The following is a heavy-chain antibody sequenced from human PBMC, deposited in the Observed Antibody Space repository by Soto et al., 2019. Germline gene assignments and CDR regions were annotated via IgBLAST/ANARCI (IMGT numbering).Heavy chain of an antibody. CDR2: IYYSGST. J-gene: IGHJ4*02. Sequence: QVQLQESGPGLVKPSQTLSLPCTVSGGSISSGDYYWSWIRQPPGKGLEWIGYIYYSGSTYYNPSLKSRVTISVDTSKNQFSLKLSSVTAADTAVYYCARDRGYSGYDIDYWGQGTLVTVSS. V-gene: IGHV4-30-4*01. CDR1: GGSISSGDYY. D-gene: IGHD5-12*01. CDR3: ARDRGYSGYDIDY.